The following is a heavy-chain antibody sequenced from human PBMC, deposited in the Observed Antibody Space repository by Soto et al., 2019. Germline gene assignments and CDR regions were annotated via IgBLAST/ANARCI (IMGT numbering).Heavy chain of an antibody. D-gene: IGHD3-10*01. CDR2: IYYSGST. CDR3: ARGYYGSGSYYNVDWFDP. V-gene: IGHV4-61*01. CDR1: GGSLRRGSFF. Sequence: SGTLSLTCPVSGGSLRRGSFFWGWVREPPGEGLEWIGYIYYSGSTNYNPSLKSRVTISVDTSKNQFSLKVSSVTAADTAVYYCARGYYGSGSYYNVDWFDPWGQGTLVTVSS. J-gene: IGHJ5*02.